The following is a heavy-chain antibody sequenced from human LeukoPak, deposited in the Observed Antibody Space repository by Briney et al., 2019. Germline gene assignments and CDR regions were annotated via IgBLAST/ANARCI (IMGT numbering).Heavy chain of an antibody. CDR1: GFTFSSYW. V-gene: IGHV3-7*03. Sequence: GGSLRLSCAASGFTFSSYWMSWVRQAPGKGLEWVANIKQDGSEKYYVDSVKGRFTISRDNAKNSLYLQMNSLRAEDTAVYYCARADTYYYGSGSYFHYYGMDVWGQETTVTVSS. D-gene: IGHD3-10*01. CDR3: ARADTYYYGSGSYFHYYGMDV. J-gene: IGHJ6*02. CDR2: IKQDGSEK.